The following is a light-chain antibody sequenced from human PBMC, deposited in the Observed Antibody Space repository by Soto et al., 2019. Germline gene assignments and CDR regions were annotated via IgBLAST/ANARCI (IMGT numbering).Light chain of an antibody. CDR3: LQYTDWPWT. Sequence: EMVMTQSPATLSASPGERATLSCRASQGVGSNLGWYQQKPGQAPRLLIYGASNRATGIPARFSGSGSGSEFTLTISSLQSEDFAVYYCLQYTDWPWTFAQGTKVEI. CDR2: GAS. V-gene: IGKV3-15*01. J-gene: IGKJ1*01. CDR1: QGVGSN.